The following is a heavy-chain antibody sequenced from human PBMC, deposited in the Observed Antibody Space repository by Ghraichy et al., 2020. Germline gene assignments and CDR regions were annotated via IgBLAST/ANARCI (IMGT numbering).Heavy chain of an antibody. J-gene: IGHJ6*02. D-gene: IGHD4-17*01. Sequence: SETLSLTCTVSGGSINNYYWSWIRKAAGKGLEWIGRIYASGPTNYNPSLESRLTMSVDTSKNQFSLKLRSVTAADTAVYYCARLRHGDHYYYGLDVWGLGTTVTVSS. CDR1: GGSINNYY. V-gene: IGHV4-4*07. CDR2: IYASGPT. CDR3: ARLRHGDHYYYGLDV.